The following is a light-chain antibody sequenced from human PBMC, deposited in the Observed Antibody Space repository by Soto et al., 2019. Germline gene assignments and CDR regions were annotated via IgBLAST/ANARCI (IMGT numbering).Light chain of an antibody. CDR2: SNN. Sequence: QAVATQPPSASGTPGQRVTISCSGSSSNIGSNTVNWYQQLPGTAPKPLIYSNNQRPSGVPDRFSGSKSGTSASLAISGLQSEDEADYYCAAWDDSLNVVFGGGTKVTVL. J-gene: IGLJ2*01. CDR1: SSNIGSNT. CDR3: AAWDDSLNVV. V-gene: IGLV1-44*01.